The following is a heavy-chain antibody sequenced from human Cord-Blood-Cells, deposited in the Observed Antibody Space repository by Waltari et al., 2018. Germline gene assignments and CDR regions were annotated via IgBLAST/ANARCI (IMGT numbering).Heavy chain of an antibody. Sequence: QVQLVESGGGVVQPGRSLRLSCAASGFTFSSYGLHLVRQAPGKGLEWVAVISYDGSNKYYADSVKGRFTISRDNSKNTLYLQMNSLRAEDTAVYYCAKDRWGYYYGMDVWGQGTTVTVSS. CDR1: GFTFSSYG. CDR2: ISYDGSNK. D-gene: IGHD7-27*01. CDR3: AKDRWGYYYGMDV. V-gene: IGHV3-30*18. J-gene: IGHJ6*02.